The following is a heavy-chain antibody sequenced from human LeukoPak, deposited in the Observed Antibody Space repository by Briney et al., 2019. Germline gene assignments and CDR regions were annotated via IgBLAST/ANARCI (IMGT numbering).Heavy chain of an antibody. CDR1: GFTVSSNY. CDR2: ISGSGGST. J-gene: IGHJ5*02. D-gene: IGHD2-15*01. V-gene: IGHV3-23*01. Sequence: GGSLRLSCAASGFTVSSNYMSWVRQAPGKGLEWVSAISGSGGSTYYADSVKGRFTISRDNSKNTLYLQMNSLRAEDTAVYYCAKWVCSGGSCYDWFDPWGQGTLVTVSS. CDR3: AKWVCSGGSCYDWFDP.